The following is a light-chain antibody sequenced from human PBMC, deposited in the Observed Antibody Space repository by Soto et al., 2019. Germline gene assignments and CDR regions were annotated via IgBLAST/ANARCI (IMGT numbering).Light chain of an antibody. CDR3: QSYDISLSGSGV. J-gene: IGLJ3*02. Sequence: QAVVTQPPSVSGAPGQRVTISCTGSTSNIGAGYEVHWYQQLPGTAPKLLVSGHNIRPSGVPDRFSGFKSGASASLVITGVQAEDEADYYCQSYDISLSGSGVFGGGTKLTVL. CDR1: TSNIGAGYE. V-gene: IGLV1-40*01. CDR2: GHN.